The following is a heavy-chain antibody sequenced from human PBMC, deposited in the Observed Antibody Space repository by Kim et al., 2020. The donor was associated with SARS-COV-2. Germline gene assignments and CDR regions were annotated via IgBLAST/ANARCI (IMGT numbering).Heavy chain of an antibody. CDR2: TRNKANSYTT. Sequence: GGSLRLSCAASGFTFSDHYMDWVRQAPGKGLEWVGRTRNKANSYTTEYAASVKGRFTISRDDSKNSLCLQMNSLKTEDTAVYYCARVLVRSGYAGYYYYYGMDVWGQGTTVTVSS. CDR1: GFTFSDHY. V-gene: IGHV3-72*01. D-gene: IGHD5-12*01. CDR3: ARVLVRSGYAGYYYYYGMDV. J-gene: IGHJ6*02.